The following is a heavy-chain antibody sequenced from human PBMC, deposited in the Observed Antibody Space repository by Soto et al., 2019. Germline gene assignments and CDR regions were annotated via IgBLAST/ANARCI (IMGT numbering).Heavy chain of an antibody. Sequence: QVQLVESGGGVVQPGRSLRLSCAASGFTFSNYAEHWVRQAPGKGLEWVTVISYDGSNIYYADSVKGRFTISRDNSKNTLYLQMNSLRAEDTAVYYCARAAGYSFGPDYWGQGTLLTVSS. J-gene: IGHJ4*02. CDR2: ISYDGSNI. CDR1: GFTFSNYA. D-gene: IGHD5-18*01. CDR3: ARAAGYSFGPDY. V-gene: IGHV3-30-3*01.